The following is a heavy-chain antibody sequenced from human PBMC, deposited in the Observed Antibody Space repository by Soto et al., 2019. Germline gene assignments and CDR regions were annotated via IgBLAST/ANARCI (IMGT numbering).Heavy chain of an antibody. V-gene: IGHV3-30*18. Sequence: QVQLVESGGGVVQPGRSLRLSCAASRFTFSSYGMHWVRQAPGKGLEWVALISYDGSNKYYADSVKGRFTISRDNSKNTLYLQMNSLRTEDTAVYYCAKDLGHGGRGAFDIWGQGTMVTVSS. D-gene: IGHD7-27*01. CDR1: RFTFSSYG. J-gene: IGHJ3*02. CDR3: AKDLGHGGRGAFDI. CDR2: ISYDGSNK.